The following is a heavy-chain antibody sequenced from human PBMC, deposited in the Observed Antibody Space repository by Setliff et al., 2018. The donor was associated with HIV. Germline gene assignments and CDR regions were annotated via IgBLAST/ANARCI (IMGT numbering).Heavy chain of an antibody. J-gene: IGHJ3*02. V-gene: IGHV4-59*01. Sequence: SETLSLTCTVSGGSISSYYWSWIRQPPGKGLEWVGYIYYSGSTNYNPSLKSRVTISVDTSKNQFSLKLSSVTAADTAVYYCAREGYYDRADAFDIWGQGTMVTVSS. D-gene: IGHD3-22*01. CDR1: GGSISSYY. CDR3: AREGYYDRADAFDI. CDR2: IYYSGST.